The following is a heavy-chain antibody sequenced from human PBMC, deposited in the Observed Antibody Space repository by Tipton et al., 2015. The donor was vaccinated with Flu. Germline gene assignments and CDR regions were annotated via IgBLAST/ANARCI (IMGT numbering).Heavy chain of an antibody. CDR3: ARLREAAAPGFDF. CDR1: GYSFASNW. J-gene: IGHJ4*02. CDR2: IYPGDSET. Sequence: VQLVQSGAEVKKPGESLKISCKGSGYSFASNWIAWVRETPGKGLEWMGIIYPGDSETRYSPPFQGLVTISADKSTTTAHLQWSSLKASDSALYYCARLREAAAPGFDFWGQGTLVTVSS. D-gene: IGHD6-13*01. V-gene: IGHV5-51*01.